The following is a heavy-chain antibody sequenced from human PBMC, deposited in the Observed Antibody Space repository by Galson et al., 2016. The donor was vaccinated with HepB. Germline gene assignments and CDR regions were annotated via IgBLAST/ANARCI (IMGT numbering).Heavy chain of an antibody. CDR3: ARETTIFGVRGATGAFDY. V-gene: IGHV3-66*02. D-gene: IGHD3-3*01. CDR2: IYSGGST. Sequence: SLRLSCAASGFTVSSNYMSWVRQAPGKGLEWVSLIYSGGSTYYADSVKGRFTISRDNSKNTLYRQMNSLGLENTAVYYCARETTIFGVRGATGAFDYWGQGTLVTVSS. CDR1: GFTVSSNY. J-gene: IGHJ4*02.